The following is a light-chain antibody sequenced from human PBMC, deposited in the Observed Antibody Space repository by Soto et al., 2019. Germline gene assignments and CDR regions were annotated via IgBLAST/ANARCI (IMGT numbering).Light chain of an antibody. CDR1: SSDIGDYNS. V-gene: IGLV2-14*03. J-gene: IGLJ1*01. CDR3: NSFTTSTTPYV. Sequence: QSALTQPASVSGSPGQSITISCTGTSSDIGDYNSVSWYQQHPGKAPKLIIYEVIHRPSGVSNRFSGSKSGNTASLTISGLQADDEADYYCNSFTTSTTPYVFGTGTKLTVL. CDR2: EVI.